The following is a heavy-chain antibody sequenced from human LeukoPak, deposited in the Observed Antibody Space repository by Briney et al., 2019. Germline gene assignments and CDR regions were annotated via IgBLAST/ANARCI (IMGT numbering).Heavy chain of an antibody. Sequence: GGSLRISCAPSGFTFTSYAMSWVRQAPGKGLEWVSAISGSGGRTYYADSVKGRFTLSRHNSKNTLYLQMNSLRAEDTAVYYCAKVWDSSGAFDYWGQGTLVTVSS. V-gene: IGHV3-23*01. CDR3: AKVWDSSGAFDY. CDR2: ISGSGGRT. J-gene: IGHJ4*02. D-gene: IGHD6-19*01. CDR1: GFTFTSYA.